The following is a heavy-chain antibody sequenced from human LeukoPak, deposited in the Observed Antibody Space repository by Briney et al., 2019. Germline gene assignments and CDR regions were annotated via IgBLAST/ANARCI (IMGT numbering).Heavy chain of an antibody. V-gene: IGHV1-8*01. CDR1: GYTFTSYD. D-gene: IGHD2-21*02. CDR2: MNPNSGNT. Sequence: VASVKVSCKASGYTFTSYDSNWVRQATGQGLEWMGWMNPNSGNTGYAQKFQGRVTMTRNTSISTAYMELSSLRSEDTAVYYCARAPTRVDCGGDCYWDSFDYWGQGTLVTVSS. CDR3: ARAPTRVDCGGDCYWDSFDY. J-gene: IGHJ4*02.